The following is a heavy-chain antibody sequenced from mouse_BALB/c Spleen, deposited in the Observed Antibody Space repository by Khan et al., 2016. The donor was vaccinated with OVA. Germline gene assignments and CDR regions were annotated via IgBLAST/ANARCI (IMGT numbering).Heavy chain of an antibody. J-gene: IGHJ2*01. Sequence: EVELVESGGDLVKPGGSLKLSCAASGFTFSSFGMPWIRQTPDKRLEWVATISSGGSYTYYPASVKGRFTISRDNAKNTLYLQRSSLKAEDTAMYYCARQYSNSFFEYWGQGTTLTVSS. D-gene: IGHD2-5*01. CDR3: ARQYSNSFFEY. CDR1: GFTFSSFG. V-gene: IGHV5-6*01. CDR2: ISSGGSYT.